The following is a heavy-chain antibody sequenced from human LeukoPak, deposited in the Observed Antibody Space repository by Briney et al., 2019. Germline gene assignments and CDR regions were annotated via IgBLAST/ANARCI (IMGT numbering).Heavy chain of an antibody. CDR2: INHSGST. CDR3: ARDQPYSYSSGYPYYYYYMDV. V-gene: IGHV4-34*01. CDR1: GGSFSDYS. J-gene: IGHJ6*03. Sequence: SGTLSLTCAVYGGSFSDYSWTWIRQPPGKGLEWIGEINHSGSTNYNPSLKSRVTISVDTSKNQFSLKLSSVTAADTAVYYCARDQPYSYSSGYPYYYYYMDVWGKGTTVTVSS. D-gene: IGHD5-18*01.